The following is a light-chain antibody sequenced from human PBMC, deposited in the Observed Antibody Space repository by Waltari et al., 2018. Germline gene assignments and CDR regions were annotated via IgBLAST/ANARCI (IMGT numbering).Light chain of an antibody. J-gene: IGKJ1*01. V-gene: IGKV1-5*01. CDR3: QQYNSLWT. CDR2: DAS. Sequence: DIQMTQSPSSLSASVGDRVTITCRASQGISRWLAWYQQKAGKAPKLLIYDASSLEGGVPSRFSGSGSGTDFTLTISSLQPDDFATYYCQQYNSLWTFGQGTKVE. CDR1: QGISRW.